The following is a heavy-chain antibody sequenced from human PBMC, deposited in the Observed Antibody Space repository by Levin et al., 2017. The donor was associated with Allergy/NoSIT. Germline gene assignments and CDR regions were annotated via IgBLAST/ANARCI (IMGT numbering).Heavy chain of an antibody. V-gene: IGHV3-23*01. D-gene: IGHD3-16*01. J-gene: IGHJ4*02. CDR3: SKGSADYVWGSLDY. Sequence: AGESLKISCAASGFTFSSYAMSWVRQAPGKGLEWVSGISGSGGSTYHADSVKGRFTISRDNSKNTLYLQMNSLRAEDTAVYSCSKGSADYVWGSLDYWGQGTLVTVSS. CDR2: ISGSGGST. CDR1: GFTFSSYA.